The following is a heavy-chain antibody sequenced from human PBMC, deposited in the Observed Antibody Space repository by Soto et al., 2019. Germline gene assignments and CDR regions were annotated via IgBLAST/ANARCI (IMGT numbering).Heavy chain of an antibody. CDR3: ARGSTDSYPGSRIFDF. D-gene: IGHD3-10*01. CDR1: GFTFSSYG. V-gene: IGHV3-33*01. Sequence: PVGSLRLSCAASGFTFSSYGMHWVRQAPGKGLEWVAVIWYDGSNKYYADSVKGRFTISRDNSKNTLYLQMSSLRAEDSAVYYCARGSTDSYPGSRIFDFWGRGTLVTVSS. J-gene: IGHJ4*02. CDR2: IWYDGSNK.